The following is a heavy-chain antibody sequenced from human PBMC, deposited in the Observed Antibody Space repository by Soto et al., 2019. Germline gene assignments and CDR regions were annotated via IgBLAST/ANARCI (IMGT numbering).Heavy chain of an antibody. CDR2: ISVSGGST. V-gene: IGHV3-23*01. D-gene: IGHD3-10*02. CDR3: AKDKSYYARWPFDP. J-gene: IGHJ5*02. Sequence: PGGSLRLSCAASGFTFSIYAMSLVRQSPGKGLEWVSAISVSGGSTYYADSVKGRFTISRDNSKNTLYLQMNSLRAEDTAVYYCAKDKSYYARWPFDPWGQGTLVTVYS. CDR1: GFTFSIYA.